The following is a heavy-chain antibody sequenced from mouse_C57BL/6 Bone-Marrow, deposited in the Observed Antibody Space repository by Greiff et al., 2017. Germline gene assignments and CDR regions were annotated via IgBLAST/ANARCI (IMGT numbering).Heavy chain of an antibody. Sequence: QVQLQQPGAELVMPGASVKLSCKASGYTFTSYWMHWVKQRPGQGLEWIGEIDPSDSYTNYNQKFKGKSTLTVDKSSSTAYMQLSSLTSEDSAVYYCARGHSYGSSYFYFDYWGQGTTLTVSS. CDR1: GYTFTSYW. D-gene: IGHD1-1*01. J-gene: IGHJ2*01. CDR2: IDPSDSYT. CDR3: ARGHSYGSSYFYFDY. V-gene: IGHV1-69*01.